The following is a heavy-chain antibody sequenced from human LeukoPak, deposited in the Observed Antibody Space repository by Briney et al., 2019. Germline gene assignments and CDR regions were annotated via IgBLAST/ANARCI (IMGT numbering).Heavy chain of an antibody. CDR3: ASPDDISSSWSRGAFDI. D-gene: IGHD6-13*01. V-gene: IGHV1-69*04. J-gene: IGHJ3*02. Sequence: ASVKVSCKASGGTFSSYAISWVGQAPGQGLEWMGRILPILGIANYAQKFQGRVTITADKSTSTAYMELSSLRSEDTAVYYCASPDDISSSWSRGAFDIWGQGTMVTVSS. CDR2: ILPILGIA. CDR1: GGTFSSYA.